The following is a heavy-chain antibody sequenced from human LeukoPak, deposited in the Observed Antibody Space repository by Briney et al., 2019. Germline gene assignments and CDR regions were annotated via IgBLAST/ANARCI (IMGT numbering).Heavy chain of an antibody. D-gene: IGHD3-22*01. Sequence: SVKVSCKASGGTFSSYAISWVRQAPGQVLEWMGGIIPIFGTANYAQKFQGRVTITADESTSTAYMELSSLRSEDTAVYYCAKVSDDYYDSRIFDYWGQGTLVTVSS. CDR3: AKVSDDYYDSRIFDY. CDR2: IIPIFGTA. V-gene: IGHV1-69*13. J-gene: IGHJ4*02. CDR1: GGTFSSYA.